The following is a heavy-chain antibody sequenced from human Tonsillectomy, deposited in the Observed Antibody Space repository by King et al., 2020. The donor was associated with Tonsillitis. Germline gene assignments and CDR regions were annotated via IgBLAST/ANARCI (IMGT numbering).Heavy chain of an antibody. D-gene: IGHD3-3*01. J-gene: IGHJ3*02. CDR3: ARDRDIVRFLEWLGAFDI. CDR1: GFTFSNYW. Sequence: QLVQSGGGLVQPGGSLRLSCAASGFTFSNYWMSWVRQAPGKGLEWVANIKQDGSEKYYVDSVKGRFTISRDNAKNSLYLQMNSLRAEDTAVYYCARDRDIVRFLEWLGAFDIWGQGTMVTVSS. V-gene: IGHV3-7*01. CDR2: IKQDGSEK.